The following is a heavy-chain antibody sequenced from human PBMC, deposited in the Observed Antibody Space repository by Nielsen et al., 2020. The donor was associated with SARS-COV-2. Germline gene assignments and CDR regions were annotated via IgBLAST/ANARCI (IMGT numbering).Heavy chain of an antibody. V-gene: IGHV3-30*02. Sequence: GGSLRLSCAASGFTFSSYGMHWVRQAPGKGLEWVAFIRYDGSNKYYADSVKGRFTISRDNSKNTLYLQMNSLRAEDTAVYYYAKDLSDDYGGNSWAFDIWGQGTMVTVSS. D-gene: IGHD4-23*01. CDR3: AKDLSDDYGGNSWAFDI. J-gene: IGHJ3*02. CDR2: IRYDGSNK. CDR1: GFTFSSYG.